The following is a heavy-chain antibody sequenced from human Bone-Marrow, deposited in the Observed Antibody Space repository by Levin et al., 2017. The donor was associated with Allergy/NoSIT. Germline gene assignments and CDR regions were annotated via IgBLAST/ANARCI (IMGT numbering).Heavy chain of an antibody. D-gene: IGHD3-22*01. CDR2: TSSSGSST. J-gene: IGHJ4*02. CDR1: GFTFSSYA. Sequence: GGSLRLSCAASGFTFSSYAMTWVRQAPGKGLEWVSGTSSSGSSTYYADSVRGRFTISRDNSKSTLYLHLNSLRAEDTAVYSCARYGYYSDSTGYPLDYWGQGTLVTVSS. V-gene: IGHV3-23*01. CDR3: ARYGYYSDSTGYPLDY.